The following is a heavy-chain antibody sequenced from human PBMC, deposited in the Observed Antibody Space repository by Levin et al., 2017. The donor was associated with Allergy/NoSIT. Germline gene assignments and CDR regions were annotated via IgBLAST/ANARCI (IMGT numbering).Heavy chain of an antibody. Sequence: SETLSLSCIVSGGSISGYYWSWIRQPPGKGLEWIGYIYYSGSTNYIPSLRSRVTMSVDTSNNQFSLKLSSMTAADTAVYYCARHFPYSNDQNAFDFWGRGTLVTVSS. D-gene: IGHD6-13*01. CDR3: ARHFPYSNDQNAFDF. V-gene: IGHV4-59*08. CDR2: IYYSGST. CDR1: GGSISGYY. J-gene: IGHJ3*01.